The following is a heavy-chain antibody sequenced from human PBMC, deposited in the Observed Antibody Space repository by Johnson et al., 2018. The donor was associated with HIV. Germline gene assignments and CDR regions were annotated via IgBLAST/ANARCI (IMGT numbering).Heavy chain of an antibody. V-gene: IGHV3-20*04. D-gene: IGHD2-21*01. CDR3: ARVGEYCGDDCYSGAVRDDAFDI. Sequence: VQLVESGGTVVRPGGSLRLSCAASGFNLDDYGMSWVRQAPGKGLEWVSGVNWNGGNTGYADSVKGRFTISSDNSKNSLDLQMPGLRSEDTALYYCARVGEYCGDDCYSGAVRDDAFDIWGQGTMVTVSS. CDR2: VNWNGGNT. CDR1: GFNLDDYG. J-gene: IGHJ3*02.